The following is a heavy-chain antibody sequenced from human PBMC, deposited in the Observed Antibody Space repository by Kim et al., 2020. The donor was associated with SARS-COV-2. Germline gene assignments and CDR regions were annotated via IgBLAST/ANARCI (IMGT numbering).Heavy chain of an antibody. CDR2: IYHSGST. CDR1: GYSISSGYY. J-gene: IGHJ4*02. Sequence: SETLSLTCTVSGYSISSGYYWGWIRQPPGKGLEWIGSIYHSGSTYYNPSLKSRVTISVDTSKNQFSLKLSSVTAADTAVYYCARDRGSGWLPGAMDDYWGQGTLVTVSS. CDR3: ARDRGSGWLPGAMDDY. D-gene: IGHD6-19*01. V-gene: IGHV4-38-2*02.